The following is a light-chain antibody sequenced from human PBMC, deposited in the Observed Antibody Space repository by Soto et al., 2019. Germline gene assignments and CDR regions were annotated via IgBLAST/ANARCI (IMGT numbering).Light chain of an antibody. Sequence: QSVLTQPPSVSGAPGQRVTISCTGSSSNIGAGYGVHWYQQLPGTAPKLLIYTNNNRPSGVPDRFSGSKSGTSASLAITGLLAEDDADYFCQSYASSLSGWVFGGGTKLTVL. CDR3: QSYASSLSGWV. CDR1: SSNIGAGYG. J-gene: IGLJ3*02. CDR2: TNN. V-gene: IGLV1-40*01.